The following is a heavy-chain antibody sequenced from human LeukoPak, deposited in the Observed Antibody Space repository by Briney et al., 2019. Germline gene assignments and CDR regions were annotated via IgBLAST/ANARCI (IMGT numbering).Heavy chain of an antibody. D-gene: IGHD4-17*01. CDR1: GYTFTSYG. CDR3: ARDRSYGDYGYYYYYGMDV. Sequence: ASVKVSCKASGYTFTSYGISWVRQAPGQGLEWMGWISAYNGNTNYAQKLQGRVTMTTDTSTSTAYMELRSPRSDDTAVYYCARDRSYGDYGYYYYYGMDVWGQGTTVTVSS. CDR2: ISAYNGNT. J-gene: IGHJ6*02. V-gene: IGHV1-18*01.